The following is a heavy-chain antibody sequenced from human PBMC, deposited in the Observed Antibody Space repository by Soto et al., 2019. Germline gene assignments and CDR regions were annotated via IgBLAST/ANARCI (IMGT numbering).Heavy chain of an antibody. J-gene: IGHJ4*02. D-gene: IGHD3-22*01. V-gene: IGHV1-69*13. CDR3: ARQFDYDSSGHYYAY. CDR2: IIPMFATP. Sequence: GASVKVSCKASGGTFSSHAISWVRQAPGQGLEWMGGIIPMFATPNYAEKFQGRLSITADESTTTVYMQLSSLRSKDTAVYYCARQFDYDSSGHYYAYWGQGTLVTVSS. CDR1: GGTFSSHA.